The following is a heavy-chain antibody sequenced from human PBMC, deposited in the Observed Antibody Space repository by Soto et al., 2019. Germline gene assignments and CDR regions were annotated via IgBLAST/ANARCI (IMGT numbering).Heavy chain of an antibody. CDR3: TTGSVEGV. D-gene: IGHD2-15*01. CDR1: GLPISNAW. J-gene: IGHJ6*02. V-gene: IGHV3-15*07. Sequence: EVQLVESGGGFIQPGGSLRLSCAASGLPISNAWMNWVRQAQGKGLEWVGRIKTKSEGGPTDYAAAVKGRFTVSRDDSKNTLYLQMNSLKTEDTAVYYCTTGSVEGVWGPGTTVTVSS. CDR2: IKTKSEGGPT.